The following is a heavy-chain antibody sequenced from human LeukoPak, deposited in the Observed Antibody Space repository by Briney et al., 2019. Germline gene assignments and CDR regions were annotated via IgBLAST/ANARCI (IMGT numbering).Heavy chain of an antibody. CDR2: IYPGDSDT. V-gene: IGHV5-51*01. J-gene: IGHJ4*02. CDR1: GYSFTSYW. CDR3: ARLSVITVVTVQYFDY. D-gene: IGHD4-23*01. Sequence: GESLKISCKGSGYSFTSYWIGWVRQMPGKGLEWMGIIYPGDSDTRYSPSFQGQVTISADKSVSTAYLQWSSLKASDTAIYYCARLSVITVVTVQYFDYWGQGTLVTVSS.